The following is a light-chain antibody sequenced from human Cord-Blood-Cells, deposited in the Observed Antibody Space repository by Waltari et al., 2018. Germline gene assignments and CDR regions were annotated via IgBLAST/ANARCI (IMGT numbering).Light chain of an antibody. V-gene: IGKV1-9*01. Sequence: DIQLTQSPSFLSASVGDRVTITCRASQGISSYLAWYQQKPGKAPKLLIYAASTLQSGVPSSFSGSGSGTEFTLTISSLQPEDFATYYCQQLNSYPPGFGQGTKVEIK. CDR2: AAS. CDR1: QGISSY. J-gene: IGKJ1*01. CDR3: QQLNSYPPG.